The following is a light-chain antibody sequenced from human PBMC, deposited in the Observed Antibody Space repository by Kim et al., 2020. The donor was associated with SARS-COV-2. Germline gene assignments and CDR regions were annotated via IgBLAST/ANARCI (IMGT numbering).Light chain of an antibody. CDR2: AAS. Sequence: AIRMTQSPSALSASRGYRVTLSCRASDSVGSYLAWYQQKPGKAPNLLVYAASTLQTGVPSRFSGTGSGTNFTLTISCLQSEDFASYYCQQYYRDPPTFGPGTKVDIK. V-gene: IGKV1-8*01. CDR1: DSVGSY. J-gene: IGKJ3*01. CDR3: QQYYRDPPT.